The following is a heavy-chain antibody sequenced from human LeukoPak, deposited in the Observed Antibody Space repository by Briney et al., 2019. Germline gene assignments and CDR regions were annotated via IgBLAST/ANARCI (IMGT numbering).Heavy chain of an antibody. D-gene: IGHD3-10*01. Sequence: GGSLRLSCAASGFTLSTYDMYWVRQGTGKGPEWVATIAAAGDTYYPASVKGRFTISRENAKNSLYLQMNSLRGEDTAVYYCAREYGSGGYGFLYLDLWGRGTLVTVSS. J-gene: IGHJ2*01. CDR3: AREYGSGGYGFLYLDL. V-gene: IGHV3-13*01. CDR1: GFTLSTYD. CDR2: IAAAGDT.